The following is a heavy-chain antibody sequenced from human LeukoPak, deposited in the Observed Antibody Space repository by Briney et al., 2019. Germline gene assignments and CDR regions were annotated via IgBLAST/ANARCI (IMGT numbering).Heavy chain of an antibody. Sequence: SETLSLTCTVSGYSISSGYFWGWTRQPPGKGLEWIGSLYYSGSTYYNPSLKSRVTISVDMSKNQFSLKLSSVTAADTAVYYCAREGGSVDYWGQGTLVTVSS. D-gene: IGHD2-15*01. CDR2: LYYSGST. J-gene: IGHJ4*02. CDR1: GYSISSGYF. V-gene: IGHV4-38-2*02. CDR3: AREGGSVDY.